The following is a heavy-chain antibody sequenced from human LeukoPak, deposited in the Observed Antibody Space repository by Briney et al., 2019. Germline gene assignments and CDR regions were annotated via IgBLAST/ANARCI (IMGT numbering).Heavy chain of an antibody. CDR1: GDRSSTYG. CDR3: TRDLGVTAKDPFEY. CDR2: IKRNNGKT. Sequence: ASVKVSCKISGDRSSTYGINWVRQAPGQGLEWLGWIKRNNGKTKYGQKFQGRVTMTRDTDTTTYYMEMRSLRSDDTAIYYCTRDLGVTAKDPFEYWGQGTLVTVTS. D-gene: IGHD3-10*01. J-gene: IGHJ4*02. V-gene: IGHV1-18*01.